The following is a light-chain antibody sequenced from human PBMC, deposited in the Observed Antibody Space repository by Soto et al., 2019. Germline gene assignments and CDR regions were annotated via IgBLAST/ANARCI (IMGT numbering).Light chain of an antibody. CDR3: QQTYSTSWT. J-gene: IGKJ1*01. V-gene: IGKV1-39*01. CDR2: AAS. Sequence: DLQMTQSPSSLSASVGERVTITCRASQTISDYVNWYQQKPGKAPNLLIYAASSLQSGAPSRFSGTGSGTDFTLTISSLQPEDFGTYYCQQTYSTSWTFGQGTKVEIK. CDR1: QTISDY.